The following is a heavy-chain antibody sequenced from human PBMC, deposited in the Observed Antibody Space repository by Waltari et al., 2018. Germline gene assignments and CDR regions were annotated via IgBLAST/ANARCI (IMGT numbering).Heavy chain of an antibody. V-gene: IGHV4-39*01. CDR1: GGSIRTDYN. J-gene: IGHJ1*01. CDR2: MQYRGST. CDR3: GRIAFGDDGGYFQH. Sequence: QLQLQESGPGLVKPSETLSLTCTVSGGSIRTDYNWGWIRQPPGKGLDGMGNMQYRGSTFYNPSLKSRVTISLDTSKNQFSLRLSSVGAADTAVYFCGRIAFGDDGGYFQHWGQGTLVTVSS. D-gene: IGHD4-17*01.